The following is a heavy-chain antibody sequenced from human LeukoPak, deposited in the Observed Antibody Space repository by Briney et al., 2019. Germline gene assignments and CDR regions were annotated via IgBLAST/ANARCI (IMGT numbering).Heavy chain of an antibody. J-gene: IGHJ1*01. V-gene: IGHV3-43D*03. CDR1: GFTFDDYA. Sequence: GGSVRLSCAAFGFTFDDYAMHWVRQAPGKGLEWVSLISWDGGSTYYADSVKGRFTISRDNSKNSLYLQMNSLRAEDTALYYCAKDTAAGNSEYFQHWGQGTLVTVSS. D-gene: IGHD6-13*01. CDR2: ISWDGGST. CDR3: AKDTAAGNSEYFQH.